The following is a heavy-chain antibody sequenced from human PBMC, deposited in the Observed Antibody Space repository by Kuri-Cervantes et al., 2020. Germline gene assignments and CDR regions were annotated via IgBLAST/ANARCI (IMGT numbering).Heavy chain of an antibody. J-gene: IGHJ4*02. CDR2: IDWNSGSL. D-gene: IGHD3-16*01. Sequence: SLKISCADSGFTFHDYARHWVRQAPGKGLEWVSAIDWNSGSLDYADSVKGRFIISRDNAKNTVFLQMNSLRDEDTAVYYCHFGAHCGQGVLVTVSS. V-gene: IGHV3-9*01. CDR1: GFTFHDYA. CDR3: HFGAH.